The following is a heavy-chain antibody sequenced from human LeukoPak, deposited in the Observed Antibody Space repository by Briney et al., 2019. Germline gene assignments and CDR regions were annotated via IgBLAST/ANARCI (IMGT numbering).Heavy chain of an antibody. CDR3: AKSSSWYYYFDY. CDR2: IYSGGST. CDR1: GFTVSSNY. D-gene: IGHD6-13*01. V-gene: IGHV3-53*01. J-gene: IGHJ4*02. Sequence: GRSLRLSCAASGFTVSSNYTSWVRQAPGKGLEWVSVIYSGGSTYYADSVKGRFTISRDNSKNTLYLQMNSLRAEDTAVYYCAKSSSWYYYFDYWGQGTLVTVSS.